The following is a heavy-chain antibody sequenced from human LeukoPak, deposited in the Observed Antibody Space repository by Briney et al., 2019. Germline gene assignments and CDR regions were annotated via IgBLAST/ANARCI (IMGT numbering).Heavy chain of an antibody. CDR3: AIIAARPGY. V-gene: IGHV1-46*01. CDR2: INPNDGYT. Sequence: ASVKVSCKASGYTFTSYYIHWVRQAPGQGLEWMGMINPNDGYTTYAQKFQGRVTMTTDMSTSTVYMELSSLRSEDTAVYYCAIIAARPGYWGQGTLVTVSS. D-gene: IGHD6-6*01. CDR1: GYTFTSYY. J-gene: IGHJ4*02.